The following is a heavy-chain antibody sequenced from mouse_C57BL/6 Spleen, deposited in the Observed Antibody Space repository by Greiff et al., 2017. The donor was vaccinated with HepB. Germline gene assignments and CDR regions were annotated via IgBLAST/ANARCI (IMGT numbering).Heavy chain of an antibody. CDR1: GYTFTSYG. CDR3: ASWDYGSSYVDY. V-gene: IGHV1-81*01. J-gene: IGHJ2*01. D-gene: IGHD1-1*01. CDR2: IYPRSGNT. Sequence: VKVVESGAELARPGASVKLSCKASGYTFTSYGISWVKQRTGQGLEWIGEIYPRSGNTYYNEKFKGKATLTADKSSSTAYMELRSLTSEDSAVYFCASWDYGSSYVDYWGQGTTLTVSS.